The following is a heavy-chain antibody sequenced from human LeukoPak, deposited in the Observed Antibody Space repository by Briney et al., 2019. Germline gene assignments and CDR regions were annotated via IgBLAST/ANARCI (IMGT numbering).Heavy chain of an antibody. CDR3: ARAPRYLYYYDSSGDRRDDYFDY. Sequence: SETLSLTCTVSGGSISSSSYYWGWIRQRPGKGLEWIGEINHSGSTNYNPSLKGRVTISVDTSKNQFSLKLSSVTAADTAVYYCARAPRYLYYYDSSGDRRDDYFDYWGQGTLVTVSS. D-gene: IGHD3-22*01. CDR1: GGSISSSSYY. V-gene: IGHV4-39*07. J-gene: IGHJ4*02. CDR2: INHSGST.